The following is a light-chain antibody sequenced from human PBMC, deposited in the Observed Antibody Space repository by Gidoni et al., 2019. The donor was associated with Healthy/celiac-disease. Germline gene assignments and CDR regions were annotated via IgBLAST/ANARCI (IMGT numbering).Light chain of an antibody. CDR1: QSVSSN. J-gene: IGKJ4*01. V-gene: IGKV3-15*01. CDR3: QQYNNWPPGT. CDR2: GAS. Sequence: EIVMTQSPAPLSVSPGERATLSCRASQSVSSNLAGYQQKPGQAPRLLIYGASTRATGIPARFSGSGSGTEFTLTISSLQSEDFAVYYCQQYNNWPPGTFGGGTKVEIK.